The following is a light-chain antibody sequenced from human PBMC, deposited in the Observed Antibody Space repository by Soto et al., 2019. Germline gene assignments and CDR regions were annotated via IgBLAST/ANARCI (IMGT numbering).Light chain of an antibody. V-gene: IGKV3-20*01. CDR3: QHYVTYPLT. CDR1: QSVSSTF. Sequence: EIVLTQSPGTLCLSPGERATLSCRASQSVSSTFLAWYQQKPGQAPRLLIYATSSRATGIPDRFSGSGSGTDFTLTISRLEPEDFAVYFCQHYVTYPLTFGGGTKVEIK. J-gene: IGKJ4*01. CDR2: ATS.